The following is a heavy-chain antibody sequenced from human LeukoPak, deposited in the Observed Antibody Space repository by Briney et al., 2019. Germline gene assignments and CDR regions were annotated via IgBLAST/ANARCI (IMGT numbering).Heavy chain of an antibody. D-gene: IGHD3-3*01. Sequence: ASVKVSCKASGYTFTSYDIHWVRQATGQGLEWMGWMNPNSGNTGYAQKFQGRVTMTRNTSISTAYMELSSLRSEDTAVYYCARLYYDFWSGYYNYYYYGMDVWGQGTTVTVSS. CDR3: ARLYYDFWSGYYNYYYYGMDV. CDR2: MNPNSGNT. CDR1: GYTFTSYD. J-gene: IGHJ6*02. V-gene: IGHV1-8*01.